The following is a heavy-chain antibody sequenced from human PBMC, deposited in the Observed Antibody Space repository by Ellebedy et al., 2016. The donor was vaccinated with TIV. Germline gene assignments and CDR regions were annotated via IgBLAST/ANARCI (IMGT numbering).Heavy chain of an antibody. J-gene: IGHJ4*02. CDR1: GFIFSSYA. CDR2: ISYDGNSQ. CDR3: ARDSYGSDY. Sequence: GESLKISCAASGFIFSSYAMHWVRQAPGKGLEWVAFISYDGNSQYYVDSVKGRFTISRDNSKNTLFLQMNSLRAEDTAVYYCARDSYGSDYWGQGILVAVSS. D-gene: IGHD3-10*01. V-gene: IGHV3-30-3*01.